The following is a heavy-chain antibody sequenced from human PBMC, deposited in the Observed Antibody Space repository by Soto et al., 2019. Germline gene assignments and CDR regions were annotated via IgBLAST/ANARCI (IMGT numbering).Heavy chain of an antibody. J-gene: IGHJ6*02. CDR1: GGTFSTYT. CDR2: IIPIFGTA. D-gene: IGHD6-6*01. CDR3: ARGLVGPKDV. Sequence: QVQLVQSGAEVKKPGSSVKVSCKASGGTFSTYTISWVRQAPGQGLEWMGGIIPIFGTANYAQKFQGRVAITADESTSTAYLELSSLRFEDTAVYYCARGLVGPKDVWGQGTTVTVSS. V-gene: IGHV1-69*12.